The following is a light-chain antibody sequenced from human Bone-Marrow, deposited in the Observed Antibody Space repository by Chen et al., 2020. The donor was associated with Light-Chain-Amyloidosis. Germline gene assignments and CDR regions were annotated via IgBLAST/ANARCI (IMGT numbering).Light chain of an antibody. CDR3: SSYTSTYTLR. J-gene: IGLJ2*01. Sequence: QSALPQPASVSGSPGQSITISCTGTSSDVGHYNYVSRYQQHPGKAPKILIHDVSNRPSGVSNRFSGSKSGNTASLAISGLQAEDEADYYCSSYTSTYTLRFGGGTKLTVL. V-gene: IGLV2-14*03. CDR2: DVS. CDR1: SSDVGHYNY.